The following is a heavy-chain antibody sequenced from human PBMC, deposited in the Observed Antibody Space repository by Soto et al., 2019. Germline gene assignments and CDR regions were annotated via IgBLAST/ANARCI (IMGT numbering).Heavy chain of an antibody. CDR3: ARDKRITMVRGVIFQNAFDI. CDR2: ISSSSSYT. J-gene: IGHJ3*02. Sequence: LRLSCAASGFTFSDYYMSWIRQAPGKGLEWVSYISSSSSYTNYADSVKGRFTISRDNAKNSLYLQMNSLRAADTAVYYCARDKRITMVRGVIFQNAFDIWGQGTMVTVSS. V-gene: IGHV3-11*05. CDR1: GFTFSDYY. D-gene: IGHD3-10*01.